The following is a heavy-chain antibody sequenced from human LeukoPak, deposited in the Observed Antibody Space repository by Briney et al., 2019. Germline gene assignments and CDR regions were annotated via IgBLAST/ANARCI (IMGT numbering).Heavy chain of an antibody. CDR2: ISYRTSHI. J-gene: IGHJ4*02. Sequence: GGSLRLSCAASGFTFSDCDMDWFRQAPGKGLEWVSSISYRTSHIYYADSVKGRFTISRDNAKNSLYLQMDSLRAEDTAVYFCGRAFPPLRTAAAGDYWGQGTLVTVSS. V-gene: IGHV3-21*01. D-gene: IGHD6-13*01. CDR1: GFTFSDCD. CDR3: GRAFPPLRTAAAGDY.